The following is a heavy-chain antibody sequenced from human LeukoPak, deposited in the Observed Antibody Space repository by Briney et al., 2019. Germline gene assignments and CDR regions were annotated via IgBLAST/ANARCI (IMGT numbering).Heavy chain of an antibody. J-gene: IGHJ5*02. Sequence: PSETLSLTCAVYGGSFSGYYWSWIRQPPGKGLEWIGEINHSGSTNYNPSLKSRVTISVDTSKNQFSLKLSSVTAADTAMYYCARDILSKDYYDSSRYNWFDPWGQGTLVTVSS. CDR2: INHSGST. D-gene: IGHD3-22*01. CDR3: ARDILSKDYYDSSRYNWFDP. CDR1: GGSFSGYY. V-gene: IGHV4-34*01.